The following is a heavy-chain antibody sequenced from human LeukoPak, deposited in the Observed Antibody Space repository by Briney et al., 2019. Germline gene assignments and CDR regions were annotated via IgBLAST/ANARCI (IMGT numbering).Heavy chain of an antibody. Sequence: QSGGSLRLSCAASGFTFSNYCVTWVRQAPGKALEWVSSISGSGDSTYYADSVKGRFTISRDNSKNTLYLQMNSLRVEDTAIYYCAKYGAPGWSGYLDYWGQGTLVTVSS. D-gene: IGHD4/OR15-4a*01. CDR2: ISGSGDST. J-gene: IGHJ4*02. CDR3: AKYGAPGWSGYLDY. V-gene: IGHV3-23*01. CDR1: GFTFSNYC.